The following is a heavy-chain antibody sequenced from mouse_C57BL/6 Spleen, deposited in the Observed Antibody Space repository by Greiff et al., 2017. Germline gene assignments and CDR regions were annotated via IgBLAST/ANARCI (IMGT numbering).Heavy chain of an antibody. Sequence: VKLMESGAELAKPGASVKLSCKASGYTFTSYWMHWVKQRPGQGLEWIGYINPSSGYTKYNQKFKDKATLTADKSSSTASMQLSSLTYEDSAVYYCARDYYGSSSAMDYWGQGTSVTVSS. V-gene: IGHV1-7*01. CDR2: INPSSGYT. D-gene: IGHD1-1*01. CDR1: GYTFTSYW. J-gene: IGHJ4*01. CDR3: ARDYYGSSSAMDY.